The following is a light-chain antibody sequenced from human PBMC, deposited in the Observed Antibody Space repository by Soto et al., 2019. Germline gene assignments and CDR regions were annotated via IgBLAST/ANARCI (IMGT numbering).Light chain of an antibody. CDR2: GAS. CDR3: QQRSDWPLT. Sequence: EIVLTQSPGTLSLSPGERATLSCRASQSVSSSYLAWYQQKPGQAPRLLIYGASSRATGIPDRFSGSGSGTDFTLTISGLEPEDFALYYCQQRSDWPLTFGGGTKVDIK. CDR1: QSVSSSY. J-gene: IGKJ4*01. V-gene: IGKV3D-20*02.